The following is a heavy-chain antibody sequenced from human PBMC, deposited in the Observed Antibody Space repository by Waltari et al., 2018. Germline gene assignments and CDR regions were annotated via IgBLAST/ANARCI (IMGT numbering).Heavy chain of an antibody. Sequence: EVQLVESEGGLVNPGGSLSLSCAASGFSFSNAWLNWVRQAPGKGLEWVGRIKTRADGGTADYAAPVRGRFTISRDDSQNTLYLQMNSLKTEDTAVYYTPPPYYCYYGMDVWGQGTTVTVSS. CDR1: GFSFSNAW. CDR2: IKTRADGGTA. J-gene: IGHJ6*02. V-gene: IGHV3-15*07. CDR3: PPPYYCYYGMDV.